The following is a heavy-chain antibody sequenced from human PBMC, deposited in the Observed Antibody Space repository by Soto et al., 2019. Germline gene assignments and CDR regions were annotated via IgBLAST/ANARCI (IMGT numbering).Heavy chain of an antibody. J-gene: IGHJ4*02. V-gene: IGHV1-24*01. CDR2: FDPEDGET. Sequence: GASVKVSCKASGYTFTSYYMHWVRQAPGKGLEWMGGFDPEDGETIYAQKFQGRVTMTEDTSTDTAYMELSSLRSEDTAVYYCATVELSGYNNYVGQGTLVTVSS. D-gene: IGHD3-16*02. CDR3: ATVELSGYNNY. CDR1: GYTFTSYY.